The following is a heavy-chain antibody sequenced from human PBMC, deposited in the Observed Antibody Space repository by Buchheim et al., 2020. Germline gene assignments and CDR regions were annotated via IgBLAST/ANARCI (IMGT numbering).Heavy chain of an antibody. Sequence: EVQLLESGGHLLQPGGSVRLSCAASGFTFSSYAMSWVRQAPRKGLEWVSTISASGGRTYYADSVKGRFTISRDNSKNMLYLQMNSLRPEDTATFFCAAAYDTSGFSISYYYSMDVRGQGTT. V-gene: IGHV3-23*01. CDR1: GFTFSSYA. J-gene: IGHJ6*02. D-gene: IGHD3-22*01. CDR3: AAAYDTSGFSISYYYSMDV. CDR2: ISASGGRT.